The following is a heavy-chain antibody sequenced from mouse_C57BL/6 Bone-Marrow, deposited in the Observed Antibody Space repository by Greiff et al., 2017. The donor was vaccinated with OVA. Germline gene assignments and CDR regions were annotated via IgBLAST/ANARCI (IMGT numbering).Heavy chain of an antibody. Sequence: EVKLMESGGGLVKPGGSLKLSCAASGFTFSSYAMSWVRQTPEKRLEWVATISDGGSYTYYPDNVKGRFTIARDNAKNNLYLQMSHLKSEDTAMDYCARVGGYGLWYFDVWGTGTTVTVSS. D-gene: IGHD2-2*01. CDR3: ARVGGYGLWYFDV. CDR1: GFTFSSYA. CDR2: ISDGGSYT. V-gene: IGHV5-4*03. J-gene: IGHJ1*03.